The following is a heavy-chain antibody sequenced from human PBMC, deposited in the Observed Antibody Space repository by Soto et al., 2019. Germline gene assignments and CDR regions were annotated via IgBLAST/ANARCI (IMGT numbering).Heavy chain of an antibody. D-gene: IGHD6-19*01. Sequence: TSETLSLTCTVSGGSISSGGYYWSWIRQHPGKDLKRIGYIYYSGSTYYNPSLKSRVTISVDTSKNQFSLKLSSVTAADTAVYYCARGSVAGTDYWGQGTLVTVSS. J-gene: IGHJ4*02. V-gene: IGHV4-31*03. CDR2: IYYSGST. CDR3: ARGSVAGTDY. CDR1: GGSISSGGYY.